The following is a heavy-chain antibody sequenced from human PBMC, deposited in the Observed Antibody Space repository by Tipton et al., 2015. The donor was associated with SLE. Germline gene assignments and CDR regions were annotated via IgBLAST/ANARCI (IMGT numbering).Heavy chain of an antibody. J-gene: IGHJ5*02. CDR2: ISSSTTTI. CDR3: VRTPGYCSGGTCYLWFDP. D-gene: IGHD2-15*01. V-gene: IGHV3-48*01. Sequence: GSLRLSCEASGFIFNNYGMNWARQAPGKGLEWISYISSSTTTIFYADSVKGRFTLSRDNAKNSLSLQMNSLRAEDTAVYYCVRTPGYCSGGTCYLWFDPWGQGTLVTVSS. CDR1: GFIFNNYG.